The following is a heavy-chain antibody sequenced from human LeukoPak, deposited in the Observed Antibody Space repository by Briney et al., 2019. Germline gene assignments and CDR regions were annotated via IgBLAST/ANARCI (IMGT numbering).Heavy chain of an antibody. CDR2: ISAYNGNT. CDR1: GYTFTSYG. CDR3: ARVAYDSSGYSYFDY. Sequence: ASVKVSCKASGYTFTSYGISWVRQAPGQGLEWMGWISAYNGNTNYAQKLQGRVTMTTDTSTSTAYMELRSLRSDDTAVYYCARVAYDSSGYSYFDYWGQGTLVTVSS. D-gene: IGHD3-22*01. V-gene: IGHV1-18*01. J-gene: IGHJ4*02.